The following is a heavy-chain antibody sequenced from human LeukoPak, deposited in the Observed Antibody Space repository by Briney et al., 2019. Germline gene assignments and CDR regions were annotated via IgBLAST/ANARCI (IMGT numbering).Heavy chain of an antibody. Sequence: ASVKVSCKASGYTFTGYYMHWVRQAPGQGLEWMGWINPNSGGTNYAQKFQGRVTMTRNTSISTAYMELSSLRSEDTAVYYCARAEGRPAMAYGLRIWGQGTMVTVSS. CDR3: ARAEGRPAMAYGLRI. D-gene: IGHD5-18*01. CDR1: GYTFTGYY. V-gene: IGHV1-2*02. CDR2: INPNSGGT. J-gene: IGHJ3*02.